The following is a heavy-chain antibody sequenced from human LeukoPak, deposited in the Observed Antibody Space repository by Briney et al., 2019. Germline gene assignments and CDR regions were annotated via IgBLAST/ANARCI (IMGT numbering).Heavy chain of an antibody. J-gene: IGHJ4*02. CDR3: ARVRMGRFLEWLLFDY. V-gene: IGHV5-51*01. D-gene: IGHD3-3*01. CDR2: IYPGDSDT. CDR1: GYSFTSYW. Sequence: GESLKISCKGSGYSFTSYWIGWVRQMPGKGLECMGIIYPGDSDTRYSPSFQGQVTISADKSISTAYLQWSSLKASDTAMYYCARVRMGRFLEWLLFDYWGQGTLVTVSS.